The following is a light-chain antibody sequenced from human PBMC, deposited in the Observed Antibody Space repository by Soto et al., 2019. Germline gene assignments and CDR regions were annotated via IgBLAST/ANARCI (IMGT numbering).Light chain of an antibody. Sequence: DIPMTQSPSSLSASVGDRVTITCRASQGISKYLAWFQQKPGQAPKSLIYSASSLQTGVTSKFSGSGSGTDFTLTISSLQPEDFATYYCQQYYTYPYTFGQGTKLEIK. CDR2: SAS. J-gene: IGKJ2*01. CDR1: QGISKY. CDR3: QQYYTYPYT. V-gene: IGKV1-16*02.